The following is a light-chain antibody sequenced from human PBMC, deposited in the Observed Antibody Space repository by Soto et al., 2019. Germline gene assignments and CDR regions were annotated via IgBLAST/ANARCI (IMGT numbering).Light chain of an antibody. V-gene: IGLV2-14*03. CDR2: DVS. Sequence: QSVLTQPASVSGSPGQSINISCTGTSSDVGGYNYVSWYQHHPGKAPKLIIYDVSNRPSGVSNPFSGSKSGNTASLTFSGLQPEDEADYYCSSYTTSNTRQIVFGTGTKVTVL. CDR1: SSDVGGYNY. J-gene: IGLJ1*01. CDR3: SSYTTSNTRQIV.